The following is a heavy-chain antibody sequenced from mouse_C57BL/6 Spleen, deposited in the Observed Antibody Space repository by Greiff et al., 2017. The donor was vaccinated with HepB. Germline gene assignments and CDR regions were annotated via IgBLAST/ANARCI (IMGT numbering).Heavy chain of an antibody. CDR3: AAELGYYFDY. D-gene: IGHD4-1*01. CDR1: GYTFTSYW. V-gene: IGHV1-55*01. CDR2: IYPGSGST. J-gene: IGHJ2*01. Sequence: QVQLQQPGAELVKPGASVKMSCKASGYTFTSYWITWVRQRPGQGLEWIGDIYPGSGSTNYNEKFKSKATLTVDASTSTAYMQLSSLTSEDSAVYYCAAELGYYFDYWGQGTTLTVSS.